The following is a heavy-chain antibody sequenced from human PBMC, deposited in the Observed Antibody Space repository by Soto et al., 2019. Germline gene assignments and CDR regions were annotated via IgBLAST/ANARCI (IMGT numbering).Heavy chain of an antibody. D-gene: IGHD2-8*02. CDR3: ARDKITGLFDY. Sequence: PSETLSLTCAVSGGSISSGGYSWGWIRQPPGKGLEWIGSIYYSGSTYYNPSLKSRVTISVDTSKNQFSLKLTSVTAADTAVYYCARDKITGLFDYWGQGTLVTVSS. J-gene: IGHJ4*02. CDR2: IYYSGST. V-gene: IGHV4-39*07. CDR1: GGSISSGGYS.